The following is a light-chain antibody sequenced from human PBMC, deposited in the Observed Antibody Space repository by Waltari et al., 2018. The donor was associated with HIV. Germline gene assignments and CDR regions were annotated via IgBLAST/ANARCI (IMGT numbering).Light chain of an antibody. CDR1: SSNIGSNF. CDR3: AAWDDSLSGGV. J-gene: IGLJ2*01. Sequence: QSVLTQPPSTSGTPGQSVTITCSGSSSNIGSNFVYWYQQVPGTAPKLPISRNSQRPSGVPDRVSGSKSGTSASLASSGLRAEDEADYYCAAWDDSLSGGVFGGGTKLTVL. CDR2: RNS. V-gene: IGLV1-47*01.